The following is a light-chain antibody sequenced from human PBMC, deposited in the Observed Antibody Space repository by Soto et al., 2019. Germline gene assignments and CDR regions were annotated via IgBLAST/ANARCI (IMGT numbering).Light chain of an antibody. Sequence: QSVLTQPASVSGSPEQSITISCTGTSSDVGSYNLVSWYQQQPGKAPKVMIYEATKRPFGVSNLFSGSKSGNAASLTISGQQAEDEADYYCCAYAGSSAVVFGRGTQLTVL. CDR3: CAYAGSSAVV. J-gene: IGLJ3*02. CDR1: SSDVGSYNL. CDR2: EAT. V-gene: IGLV2-23*01.